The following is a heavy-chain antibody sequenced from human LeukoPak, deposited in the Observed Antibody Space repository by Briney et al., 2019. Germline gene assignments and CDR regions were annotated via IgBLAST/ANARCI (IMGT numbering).Heavy chain of an antibody. Sequence: GGSLRLSCAASGFTFSDYWMSWVRQAPGKGLEWVANIKQDGTEKNYLDSVKGRFILSRDNAKNALYLQMSSLRAEDTAIYYCARRYFDYWGQGTLVTVSS. CDR2: IKQDGTEK. CDR1: GFTFSDYW. J-gene: IGHJ4*02. V-gene: IGHV3-7*03. CDR3: ARRYFDY.